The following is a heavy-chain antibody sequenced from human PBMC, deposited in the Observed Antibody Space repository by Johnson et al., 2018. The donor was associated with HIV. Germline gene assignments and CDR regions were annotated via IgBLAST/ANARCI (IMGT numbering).Heavy chain of an antibody. Sequence: VQLVESGGGLVQPGGSLRLSCAASGFTFSSYAMSWVRQAPGKGLEWVSRINSDGSSTSYADSVKGRFTISRDNAKNSLYLQMNFLRPEDTAVYYCARFMGSTWSDASDIWGQVTMVIVSS. D-gene: IGHD1-26*01. V-gene: IGHV3-74*02. CDR1: GFTFSSYA. J-gene: IGHJ3*02. CDR2: INSDGSST. CDR3: ARFMGSTWSDASDI.